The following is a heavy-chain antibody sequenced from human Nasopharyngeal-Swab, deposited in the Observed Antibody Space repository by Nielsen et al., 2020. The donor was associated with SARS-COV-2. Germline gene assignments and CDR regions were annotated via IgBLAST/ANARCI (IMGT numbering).Heavy chain of an antibody. CDR2: IDPSDSYT. V-gene: IGHV5-10-1*01. CDR3: ARQRVNNWFDP. J-gene: IGHJ5*02. Sequence: VRQMPGKGLEWMGRIDPSDSYTNYSPSFQGHVIISADKSISTAYLQWSSLKASDTAMYYCARQRVNNWFDPWGQGTLVTVSS. D-gene: IGHD6-25*01.